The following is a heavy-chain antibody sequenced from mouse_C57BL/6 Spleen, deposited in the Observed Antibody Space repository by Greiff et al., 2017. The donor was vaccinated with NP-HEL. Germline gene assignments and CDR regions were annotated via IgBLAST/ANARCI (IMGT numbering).Heavy chain of an antibody. CDR3: ARRGPYYSNAMDY. CDR1: GYTFTSYD. J-gene: IGHJ4*01. V-gene: IGHV1-85*01. CDR2: IYPRDGST. Sequence: VKLQESGPELVKPGASVKLSCKASGYTFTSYDINWVKQRPGQGLEWIGWIYPRDGSTKYNEKFKGKATLTVDTSSSTAYMELHSLTSEDSAVYFCARRGPYYSNAMDYWGQGTSVTVSS. D-gene: IGHD2-5*01.